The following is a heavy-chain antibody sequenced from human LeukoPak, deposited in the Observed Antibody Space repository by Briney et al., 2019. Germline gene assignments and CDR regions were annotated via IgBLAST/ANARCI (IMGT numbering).Heavy chain of an antibody. CDR3: ARDSGYLTSRGYMDV. D-gene: IGHD3-22*01. J-gene: IGHJ6*03. V-gene: IGHV1-18*01. CDR1: GYTFRSHG. CDR2: ISAYNGNT. Sequence: ASVKVSCKASGYTFRSHGISWVRQAPGQGLEWMGWISAYNGNTNYAQNLQGRVTMTTDTSTSTAYMELRSLRFDDTAMYYCARDSGYLTSRGYMDVWGKGTTVTVSS.